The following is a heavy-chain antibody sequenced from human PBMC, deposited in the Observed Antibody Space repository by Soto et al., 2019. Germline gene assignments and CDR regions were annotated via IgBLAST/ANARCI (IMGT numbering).Heavy chain of an antibody. D-gene: IGHD5-12*01. Sequence: EVQLLESGGGLVQPGGSLRLSCVGSGFTFSSYDMTWVSKAPGKGLEWVSSFSFYGRRDNTYYADSVKGRFTISRDNSRNTVYLQMDNLRVEDTAVYYCAKSRYSDNGGPNHHWGQGTLVTVSS. CDR3: AKSRYSDNGGPNHH. V-gene: IGHV3-23*01. J-gene: IGHJ5*02. CDR2: FSFYGRRDNT. CDR1: GFTFSSYD.